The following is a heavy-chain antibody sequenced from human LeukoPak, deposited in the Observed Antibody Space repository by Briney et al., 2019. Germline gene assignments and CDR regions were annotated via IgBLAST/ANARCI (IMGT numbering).Heavy chain of an antibody. CDR2: IYYSGTT. Sequence: SETLSLTCTVSGYSINSTYYWGWIRQPPGKGLEWIGTIYYSGTTYHNPSLKSRVTISVDTSKNQFSLRLSSVTAADTAVYYCARDTIFGVVYWFDPWGQGTLVTVSS. J-gene: IGHJ5*02. CDR1: GYSINSTYY. CDR3: ARDTIFGVVYWFDP. V-gene: IGHV4-38-2*02. D-gene: IGHD3-3*01.